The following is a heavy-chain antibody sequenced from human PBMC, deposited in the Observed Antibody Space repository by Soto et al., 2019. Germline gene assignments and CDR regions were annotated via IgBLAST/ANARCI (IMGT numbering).Heavy chain of an antibody. J-gene: IGHJ4*02. V-gene: IGHV3-21*01. CDR2: ISSSSSYI. Sequence: GGSLRLSCAASGFTFSTYSMNWVRQAPGKGLEWVSSISSSSSYIYYADSVKGRFTISRDNAKNSLYLQMNSLRAEDTAVYYCARETTGDSSSATSFDYWGQGTLVTVSS. D-gene: IGHD6-6*01. CDR1: GFTFSTYS. CDR3: ARETTGDSSSATSFDY.